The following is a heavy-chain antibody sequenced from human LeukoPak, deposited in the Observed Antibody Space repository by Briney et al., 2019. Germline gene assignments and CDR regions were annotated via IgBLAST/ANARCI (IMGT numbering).Heavy chain of an antibody. V-gene: IGHV3-23*01. J-gene: IGHJ6*02. CDR2: ISGSGGST. CDR1: GFTFSSYA. Sequence: GGSLRLSCAASGFTFSSYAMSWVRQAPGKGLEWVSAISGSGGSTYYADSVKGRFTISRDNSKNTLYLQMNSLRAEDTAVYYCARATYYYYGMDVWGQGTTVTVSS. CDR3: ARATYYYYGMDV.